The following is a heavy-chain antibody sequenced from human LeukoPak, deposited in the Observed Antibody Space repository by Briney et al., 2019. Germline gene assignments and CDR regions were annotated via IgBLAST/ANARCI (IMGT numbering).Heavy chain of an antibody. V-gene: IGHV1-69*13. CDR1: GGTFSSYA. CDR2: IIPIFGTA. J-gene: IGHJ4*02. Sequence: SVKVSCKASGGTFSSYAISWVRQAPGQGLEWMGGIIPIFGTANYAQKFQGRVTITADESTSTAYMELSSLRSEDTAVYYCARAPARADHLFDYWGQGTLVTVSS. CDR3: ARAPARADHLFDY.